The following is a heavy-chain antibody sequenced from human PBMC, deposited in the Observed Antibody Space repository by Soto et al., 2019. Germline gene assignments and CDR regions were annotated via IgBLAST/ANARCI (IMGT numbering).Heavy chain of an antibody. CDR2: IYYSGST. J-gene: IGHJ6*03. CDR3: AGTSSLQWYYMDV. D-gene: IGHD1-7*01. Sequence: SETLSLTCTVSGGSISSYYWSWIRQPPGKGLEWIGYIYYSGSTNYNPSLKSRVTISVDTSKNQFSLKLNSVTPEDTAVYYCAGTSSLQWYYMDVWDKGTTVTVSS. CDR1: GGSISSYY. V-gene: IGHV4-59*12.